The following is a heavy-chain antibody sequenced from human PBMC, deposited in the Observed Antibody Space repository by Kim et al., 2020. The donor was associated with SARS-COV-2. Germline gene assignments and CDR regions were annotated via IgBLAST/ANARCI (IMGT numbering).Heavy chain of an antibody. D-gene: IGHD6-19*01. Sequence: GGSLRLSCAASGFTFSSYGMHWVRQAPGKGLEWVTTISYDGSNKYYADSVKGRFTISRDNSKNTLSLQMNSLRAEDTALYYCAKDDHNSGWYGPDYWGQGTLVPASS. CDR3: AKDDHNSGWYGPDY. V-gene: IGHV3-30*18. J-gene: IGHJ4*02. CDR2: ISYDGSNK. CDR1: GFTFSSYG.